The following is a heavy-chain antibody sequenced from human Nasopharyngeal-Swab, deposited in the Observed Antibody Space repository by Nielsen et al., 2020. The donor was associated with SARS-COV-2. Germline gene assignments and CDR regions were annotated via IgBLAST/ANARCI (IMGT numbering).Heavy chain of an antibody. D-gene: IGHD2-15*01. CDR2: ISDSGGST. Sequence: GESLKISCAASGFTFSSYAMSWVRQAPGKGLEWVSAISDSGGSTYYADSVKGRFTISRDNSKNTLYLQMNSLRAEDTAVYYCAKKDIVVVVAATVFDYWGQGTLVTVSS. V-gene: IGHV3-23*01. J-gene: IGHJ4*02. CDR3: AKKDIVVVVAATVFDY. CDR1: GFTFSSYA.